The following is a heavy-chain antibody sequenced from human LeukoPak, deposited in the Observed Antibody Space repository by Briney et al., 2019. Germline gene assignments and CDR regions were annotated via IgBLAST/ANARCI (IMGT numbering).Heavy chain of an antibody. D-gene: IGHD3-22*01. J-gene: IGHJ4*02. CDR1: GYTFTSYG. Sequence: ASVKVSCKASGYTFTSYGIRWVRQAPGQGLEWMGWISAYNGNTNYAQKLQGRVTMTTDTSTSTAYMELRSLRSHDTAVYYCARVFDYYDSSGYYDYWGQGTLVTVSS. CDR2: ISAYNGNT. V-gene: IGHV1-18*01. CDR3: ARVFDYYDSSGYYDY.